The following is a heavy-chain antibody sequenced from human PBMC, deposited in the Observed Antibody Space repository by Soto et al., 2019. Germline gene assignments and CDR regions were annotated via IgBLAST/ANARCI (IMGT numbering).Heavy chain of an antibody. Sequence: ASVKVSCKASGYTFTSYDINWVRQATGQGLEWMGWMNPNSGNTGYAQKFQGRVTMTRNTSISTAYMELSSLRSEETAVYYCARGGYYDFWSVYWSRNSPNCLDTCGQGTLVTVSS. CDR2: MNPNSGNT. J-gene: IGHJ5*02. V-gene: IGHV1-8*01. D-gene: IGHD3-3*01. CDR3: ARGGYYDFWSVYWSRNSPNCLDT. CDR1: GYTFTSYD.